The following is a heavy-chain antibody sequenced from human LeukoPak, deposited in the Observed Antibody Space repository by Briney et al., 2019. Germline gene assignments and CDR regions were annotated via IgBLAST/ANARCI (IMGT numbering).Heavy chain of an antibody. CDR3: TTDDHYCSSTSCPLGMDV. Sequence: GGSLRLSCAASGFTFSKAWMSWVRQAPGKGLEWVGRIKSKTDGGTTDYAAPVKGRFTISRDDSKNTLYLQMNSLKTEDTAVYYCTTDDHYCSSTSCPLGMDVWGQGTTVTVSS. CDR1: GFTFSKAW. J-gene: IGHJ6*02. CDR2: IKSKTDGGTT. D-gene: IGHD2-2*01. V-gene: IGHV3-15*01.